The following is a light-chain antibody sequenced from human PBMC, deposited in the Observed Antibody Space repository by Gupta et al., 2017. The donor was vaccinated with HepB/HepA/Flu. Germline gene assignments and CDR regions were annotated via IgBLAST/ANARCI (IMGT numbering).Light chain of an antibody. CDR3: LQRSNWPRT. CDR2: DAS. V-gene: IGKV3-11*01. J-gene: IGKJ1*01. Sequence: EIVFTQSPATLSLSPGERATLSCRASQSISNYLAWYQQKPGQVPRLLIYDASNRATGTPARFSGSGSVTDFTLIISSLEPEDFALYYCLQRSNWPRTFGQGTKVEIK. CDR1: QSISNY.